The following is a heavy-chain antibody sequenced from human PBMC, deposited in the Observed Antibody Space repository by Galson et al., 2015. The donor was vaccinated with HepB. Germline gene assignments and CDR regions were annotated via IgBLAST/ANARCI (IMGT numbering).Heavy chain of an antibody. V-gene: IGHV3-23*01. J-gene: IGHJ6*03. Sequence: SLRLSCAASGFTFSSYAMSWVRQAPGKGLEWVSAISGSGGSTYYADSVKGRFTISRDNSKNTLYLQMNSLRAEDTAVYYCAKELVPNYDFWSGYHYYYYYMDVWGKGTAVTVSS. CDR2: ISGSGGST. D-gene: IGHD3-3*01. CDR1: GFTFSSYA. CDR3: AKELVPNYDFWSGYHYYYYYMDV.